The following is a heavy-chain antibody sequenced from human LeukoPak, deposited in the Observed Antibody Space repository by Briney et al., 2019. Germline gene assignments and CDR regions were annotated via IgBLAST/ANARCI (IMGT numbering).Heavy chain of an antibody. CDR2: IYYSGST. V-gene: IGHV4-39*01. CDR3: ARPSSNYYGSGSHYYFDY. Sequence: PSETLSLTCTVSGGSISSSSYYWGWIRQPPGKGLEWIGSIYYSGSTYYNPSLKSRVTISVDTSKNQFSLKLSSVTAADTAVYYCARPSSNYYGSGSHYYFDYWGRGTLVTVSS. CDR1: GGSISSSSYY. J-gene: IGHJ4*02. D-gene: IGHD3-10*01.